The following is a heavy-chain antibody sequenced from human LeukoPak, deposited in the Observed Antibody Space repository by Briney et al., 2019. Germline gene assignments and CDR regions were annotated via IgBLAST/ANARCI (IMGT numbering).Heavy chain of an antibody. J-gene: IGHJ5*02. Sequence: SETLSLTCTVSGGSISSYYRSWIRQPPGKGLEWIGYIYYSGSTNYNPSLKSRVTISVDTSKNQFSLKLSSVTAADTAVYYCARDGYYDSSGFDPWGQGTLVTVSS. CDR1: GGSISSYY. CDR3: ARDGYYDSSGFDP. CDR2: IYYSGST. V-gene: IGHV4-59*01. D-gene: IGHD3-22*01.